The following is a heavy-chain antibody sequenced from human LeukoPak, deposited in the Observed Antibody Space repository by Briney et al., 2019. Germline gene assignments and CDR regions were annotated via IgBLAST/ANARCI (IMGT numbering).Heavy chain of an antibody. J-gene: IGHJ4*02. CDR3: AIYGDYGGGYFDY. D-gene: IGHD4-17*01. CDR2: IIPIFGTA. V-gene: IGHV1-69*01. Sequence: ASVKVSCKASGGTFSSYAISWVRQAPGQGLEWMGGIIPIFGTANYAQKFQGRVTITADESTSTAYMELSSLRSEDTAVYYCAIYGDYGGGYFDYWGQETLVTVSS. CDR1: GGTFSSYA.